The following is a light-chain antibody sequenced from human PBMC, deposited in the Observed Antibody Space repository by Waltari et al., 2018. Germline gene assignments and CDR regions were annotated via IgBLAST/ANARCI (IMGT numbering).Light chain of an antibody. CDR1: QSLLHSNGYNY. CDR2: LGS. V-gene: IGKV2-28*01. CDR3: MQALQTPLFT. J-gene: IGKJ3*01. Sequence: DIVMTQSPLSLPVTPGEPASISCSSSQSLLHSNGYNYLDWYLQKPGQSPQILIYLGSNRASGVPDRFSGSGSGTDFTLKISRVEAEDVGVYYCMQALQTPLFTFGPGTKVDIK.